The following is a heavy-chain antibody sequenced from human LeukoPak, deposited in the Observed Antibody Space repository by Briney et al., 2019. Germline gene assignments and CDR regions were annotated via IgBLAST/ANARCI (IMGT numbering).Heavy chain of an antibody. CDR1: GGSISSYY. Sequence: SETLSLTCTVSGGSISSYYWSWIRQPPRKGLEWIGYIYYSGSTNYNPSLKSRVTISVDTSKNQFSLKLSSVTAADTAVYYCATARPITGTTFDYWGQGTLVTVSS. V-gene: IGHV4-59*08. CDR2: IYYSGST. CDR3: ATARPITGTTFDY. J-gene: IGHJ4*02. D-gene: IGHD1-20*01.